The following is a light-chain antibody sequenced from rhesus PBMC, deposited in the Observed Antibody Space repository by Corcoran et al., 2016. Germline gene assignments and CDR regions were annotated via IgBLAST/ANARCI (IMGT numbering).Light chain of an antibody. CDR3: QQYSSRPYT. J-gene: IGKJ2*01. CDR2: KAS. CDR1: QGISSW. V-gene: IGKV1-22*01. Sequence: DIQMTQSPSSLSASVGDTVTITCRASQGISSWLAWYQQKPGKAPKLQIYKASSLQSGVPSRFSGSGSGTEFTLTISSLQSEDFATYYCQQYSSRPYTFGQGTKVEIK.